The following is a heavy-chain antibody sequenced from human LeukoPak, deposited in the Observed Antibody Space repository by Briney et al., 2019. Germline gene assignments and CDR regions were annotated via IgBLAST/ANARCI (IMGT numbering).Heavy chain of an antibody. CDR3: ARGQWFGAQRITPTRY. CDR2: INHSGST. J-gene: IGHJ4*02. D-gene: IGHD3-10*01. V-gene: IGHV4-34*01. CDR1: GGSFSGYY. Sequence: SGTLSLTCAVYGGSFSGYYWSWIRQPPGKGLEWIGEINHSGSTNYNPSLKSRVTISVDTSKNQFSLKLSSVTAADTAVYYCARGQWFGAQRITPTRYWGQGTLVTVSS.